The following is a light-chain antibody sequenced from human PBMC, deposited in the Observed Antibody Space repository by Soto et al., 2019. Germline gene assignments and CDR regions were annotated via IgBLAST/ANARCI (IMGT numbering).Light chain of an antibody. Sequence: QSALTQPASVSGSPGQSITISCAGTIRDVGAYNLVSWYQQYPGRAPQLILYEVSKRPSGVPDRFSGSKSGNTASLTVSGLQAEDEADYYCSSYAGSSYVFGTGTKVTVL. V-gene: IGLV2-8*01. J-gene: IGLJ1*01. CDR2: EVS. CDR3: SSYAGSSYV. CDR1: IRDVGAYNL.